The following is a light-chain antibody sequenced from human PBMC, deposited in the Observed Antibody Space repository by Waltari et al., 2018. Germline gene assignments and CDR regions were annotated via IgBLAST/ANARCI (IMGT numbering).Light chain of an antibody. J-gene: IGKJ4*01. CDR1: QFIGTW. CDR2: GAS. Sequence: DIQMPQSPSTLSASVGDRVPITCRASQFIGTWLAWYQQKTGKAPILLIYGASTLESGVPSRFSGSGAGTEFTLSISSLRPDDIATYYCQPYNFYPLPFAGGTKVAIK. V-gene: IGKV1-5*03. CDR3: QPYNFYPLP.